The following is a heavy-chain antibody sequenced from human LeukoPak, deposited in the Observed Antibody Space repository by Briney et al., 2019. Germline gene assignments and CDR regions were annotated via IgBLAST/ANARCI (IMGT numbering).Heavy chain of an antibody. CDR3: ARRRRDGYIDY. CDR1: GYSFTSYC. CDR2: IYPGDSNT. D-gene: IGHD5-24*01. V-gene: IGHV5-51*01. J-gene: IGHJ4*02. Sequence: GESLKISCQGSGYSFTSYCIGWVRQTPGKGLEWMGSIYPGDSNTKYNPSFQGQVIISADKSISTAYLQWSSLKPSDTAMYYCARRRRDGYIDYWGQGTLVTVSS.